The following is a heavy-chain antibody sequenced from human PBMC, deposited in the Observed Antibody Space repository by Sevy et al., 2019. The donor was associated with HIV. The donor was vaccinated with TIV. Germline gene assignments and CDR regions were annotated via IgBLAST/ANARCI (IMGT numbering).Heavy chain of an antibody. CDR2: IYYSGST. D-gene: IGHD3-3*01. V-gene: IGHV4-39*01. J-gene: IGHJ4*02. CDR3: ARHITSADDDGEFDY. Sequence: SETLSLTCTVSGGSISSSSYYWGWIRQPPGKGLEWIGSIYYSGSTYYNPSLKSRVTISGDTSKNQFSLKLSPVTAADTAVYYCARHITSADDDGEFDYWGQGTLLTVSS. CDR1: GGSISSSSYY.